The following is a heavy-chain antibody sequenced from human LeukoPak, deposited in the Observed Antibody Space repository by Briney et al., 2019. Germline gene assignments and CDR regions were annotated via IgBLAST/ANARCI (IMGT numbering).Heavy chain of an antibody. CDR1: GFTFSTYG. V-gene: IGHV3-30*14. Sequence: SGGSLRLSCAASGFTFSTYGLHWVRQAPVKGLEWVAFISFDGSNTYYADSVKGRFTISRDNSKNTLYLQMNSLRAEDTAVYYCARENDAFDIWGQGTMVTVSS. CDR3: ARENDAFDI. CDR2: ISFDGSNT. J-gene: IGHJ3*02.